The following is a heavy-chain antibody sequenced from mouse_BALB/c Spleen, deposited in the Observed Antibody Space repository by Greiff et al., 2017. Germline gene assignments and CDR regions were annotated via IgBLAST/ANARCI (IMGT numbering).Heavy chain of an antibody. CDR2: ISSGSSTI. J-gene: IGHJ2*01. Sequence: EVHLVESGGGLVQPGGSRKLSCAASGFTFSSFGMHWVRQAPEKGLEWVAYISSGSSTIYYADTVKGRFTISRDNPKNTLFLQMTSLRSEDTAMYYCARGGITYYFDYWGQGTTLTVSS. CDR1: GFTFSSFG. V-gene: IGHV5-17*02. CDR3: ARGGITYYFDY. D-gene: IGHD2-4*01.